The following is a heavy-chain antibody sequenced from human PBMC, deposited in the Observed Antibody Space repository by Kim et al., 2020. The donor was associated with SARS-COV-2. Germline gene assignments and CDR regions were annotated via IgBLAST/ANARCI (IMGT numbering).Heavy chain of an antibody. J-gene: IGHJ5*02. CDR1: GYTFTGHY. CDR2: INPNGGDT. V-gene: IGHV1-2*02. Sequence: ASVKVSCKASGYTFTGHYINWVRQAPGQRLEWMGWINPNGGDTNYAETFQGRIIMTSDTSITTVYLDLSRLRSDDTAVYYCTRDSNSDFWSGYSQGKRFDPWGQGTLVTVSS. D-gene: IGHD3-3*01. CDR3: TRDSNSDFWSGYSQGKRFDP.